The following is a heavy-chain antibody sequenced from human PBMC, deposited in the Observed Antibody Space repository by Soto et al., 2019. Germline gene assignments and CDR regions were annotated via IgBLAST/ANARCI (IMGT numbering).Heavy chain of an antibody. V-gene: IGHV3-30*18. D-gene: IGHD6-19*01. J-gene: IGHJ6*02. CDR3: AKDHGSGWYVNYYYGMDV. CDR1: GFTFSSYG. CDR2: ISYDGSNK. Sequence: GGSLRLSCAASGFTFSSYGMHWVRQAPGKGLEWVAVISYDGSNKYYADSVKGRFTISRDNSKNTLYLQMNSLRAEDTAVYYCAKDHGSGWYVNYYYGMDVWGQGTTVTVSS.